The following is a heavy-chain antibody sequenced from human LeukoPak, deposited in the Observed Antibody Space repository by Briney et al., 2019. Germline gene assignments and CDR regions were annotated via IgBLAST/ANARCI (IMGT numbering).Heavy chain of an antibody. CDR1: GFTFSSYA. Sequence: GRSLRLSCAASGFTFSSYAMHRVRQAPGKGLEWVAVISYDGSNKYYADSVKGRFTISRDSSKNTLYLQMNSLRAEDTAVYSCARDKEVTYYYYSGMDVWGQGTTVTVSS. D-gene: IGHD4-11*01. CDR2: ISYDGSNK. CDR3: ARDKEVTYYYYSGMDV. V-gene: IGHV3-30-3*01. J-gene: IGHJ6*02.